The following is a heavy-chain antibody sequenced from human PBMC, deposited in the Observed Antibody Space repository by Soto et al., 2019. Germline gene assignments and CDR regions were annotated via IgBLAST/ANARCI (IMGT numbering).Heavy chain of an antibody. CDR1: GGTFSSNA. CDR3: ARGDYYDSSGLDAFDI. CDR2: IIPIFGTA. V-gene: IGHV1-69*13. J-gene: IGHJ3*02. Sequence: GASVKLSCKDSGGTFSSNAISWVRQAPGQGLEWMGGIIPIFGTANYAQKFQGRVTITADESTSTAYMELSSLRSEDTAVYYCARGDYYDSSGLDAFDIWGQGTMVTVSS. D-gene: IGHD3-22*01.